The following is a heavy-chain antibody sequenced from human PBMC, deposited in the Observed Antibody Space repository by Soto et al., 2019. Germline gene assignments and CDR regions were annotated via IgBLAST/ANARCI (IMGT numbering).Heavy chain of an antibody. V-gene: IGHV4-34*01. CDR3: ARAVHYYDSSGHGKFDY. CDR1: GGSFSGYY. D-gene: IGHD3-22*01. J-gene: IGHJ4*02. Sequence: QVQLQQWGAGLLKPSETLSLTCAVYGGSFSGYYWSWIRQPPGKGLEWIGEINHSGSTNYNPSLKSRVTISVDTSKNQFSLKLSSVTAADTAVYYCARAVHYYDSSGHGKFDYWGQGTLVTVSS. CDR2: INHSGST.